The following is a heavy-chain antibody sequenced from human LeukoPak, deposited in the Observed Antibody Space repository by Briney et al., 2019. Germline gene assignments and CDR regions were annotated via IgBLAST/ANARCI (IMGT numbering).Heavy chain of an antibody. D-gene: IGHD3-16*01. CDR1: GFTFNYYT. J-gene: IGHJ3*02. Sequence: PGRSLRLSCVASGFTFNYYTVHWVRQAPGKGLEWVALISYDGSNTYYADSVKGRCTVSRDNSKNTLYLQIDSLKVEDTAVYYCAREGLLTSPNNALDIWGQGTMVAVSS. V-gene: IGHV3-30-3*01. CDR3: AREGLLTSPNNALDI. CDR2: ISYDGSNT.